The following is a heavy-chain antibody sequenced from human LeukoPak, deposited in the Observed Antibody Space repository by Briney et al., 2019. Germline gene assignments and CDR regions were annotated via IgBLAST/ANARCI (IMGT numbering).Heavy chain of an antibody. CDR3: AKGSRLMEGGGSRG. V-gene: IGHV1-69*06. D-gene: IGHD3-3*01. CDR2: INPICCST. J-gene: IGHJ4*02. CDR1: GGIFSSYA. Sequence: SVNVSCKASGGIFSSYAIHWVRHPPAQGREWMGRINPICCSTNYAQKFQGRVTITADKSTRTAYLELRSLRSGDKAVYYCAKGSRLMEGGGSRGWGQGTLVTAS.